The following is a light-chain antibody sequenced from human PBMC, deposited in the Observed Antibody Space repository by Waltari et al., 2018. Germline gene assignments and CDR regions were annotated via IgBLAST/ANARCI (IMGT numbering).Light chain of an antibody. J-gene: IGKJ2*01. V-gene: IGKV1-39*01. CDR2: AES. CDR1: QSISSY. Sequence: DIQITQSPSSLSASVGDRVTITCRASQSISSYLNWYQQKPGQAPKLLIYAESSLQSGVPSRCSGSGSWTDFTPTISSLQPEDFSTYYCQQSYSTPYTFGQGTKLEIK. CDR3: QQSYSTPYT.